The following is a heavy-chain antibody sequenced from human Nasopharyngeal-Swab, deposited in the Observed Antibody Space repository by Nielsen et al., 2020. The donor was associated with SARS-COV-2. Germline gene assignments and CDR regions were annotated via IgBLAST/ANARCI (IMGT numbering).Heavy chain of an antibody. Sequence: SETLSLTCAVYGGSFSGYYWSWIRQLPGNGLEWIGEINHSGSTNYNPSLKSRVTISVDTSKNQFSLKLSSVTAADTAVYYCARGDVVVPAAIYYYYYGMDVWGQGTTVTVSS. D-gene: IGHD2-2*01. CDR3: ARGDVVVPAAIYYYYYGMDV. CDR1: GGSFSGYY. V-gene: IGHV4-34*01. CDR2: INHSGST. J-gene: IGHJ6*02.